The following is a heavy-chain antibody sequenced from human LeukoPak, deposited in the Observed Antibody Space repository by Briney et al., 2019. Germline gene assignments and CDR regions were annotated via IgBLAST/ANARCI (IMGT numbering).Heavy chain of an antibody. D-gene: IGHD3-22*01. Sequence: GGSLRLSCAASGFTFSSYSMNWVRQAPGKGLEWVSYISSSSTIYYADSVKGRFTISRDNAKNSLYLQMNSLRAEDTAVYYCARAAIPMIADYWGQGTLVSVSS. CDR3: ARAAIPMIADY. CDR1: GFTFSSYS. V-gene: IGHV3-48*01. CDR2: ISSSSTI. J-gene: IGHJ4*02.